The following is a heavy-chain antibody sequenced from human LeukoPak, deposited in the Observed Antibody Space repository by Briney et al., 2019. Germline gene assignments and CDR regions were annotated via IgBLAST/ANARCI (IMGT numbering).Heavy chain of an antibody. Sequence: SETLSLTCTVSGGSISSGDYYWSWIRQPPGRVLEWIGYISNSGSTYYSPSLKSRVTISGDTSKNQFSLKLSSVTAADTAVYYCVRGPGGYLDYWGQGTLVTVSS. D-gene: IGHD3-10*01. V-gene: IGHV4-30-4*01. CDR1: GGSISSGDYY. CDR2: ISNSGST. J-gene: IGHJ4*02. CDR3: VRGPGGYLDY.